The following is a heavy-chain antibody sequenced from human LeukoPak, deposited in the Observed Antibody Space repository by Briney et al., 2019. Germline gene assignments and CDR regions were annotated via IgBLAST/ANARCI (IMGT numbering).Heavy chain of an antibody. J-gene: IGHJ5*02. D-gene: IGHD5-18*01. CDR1: GGSISSYY. CDR2: IYYSGST. CDR3: ARYGYRYAGNWFDP. Sequence: SETLSLTCTVSGGSISSYYWSWIRQPPGKGLEWIGYIYYSGSTNYNPSLKSRVTISVDTSKNQFSLKLSSATAADTAVYYCARYGYRYAGNWFDPWGQGTLVIVYS. V-gene: IGHV4-59*01.